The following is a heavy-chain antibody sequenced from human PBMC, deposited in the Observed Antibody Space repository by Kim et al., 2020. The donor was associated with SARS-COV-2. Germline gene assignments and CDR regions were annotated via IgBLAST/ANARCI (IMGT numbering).Heavy chain of an antibody. D-gene: IGHD3-16*01. Sequence: GGSLRLSCAASGFTFSSYAMHWVRQAPGKGLEWVAVISYDGSNKYYADSVKGRFTISRDNSKNTLYLQMNSLRAEDTAVYYCARVGSRAGGAAYYYGMDVWGQGTTVTVSS. CDR3: ARVGSRAGGAAYYYGMDV. CDR2: ISYDGSNK. CDR1: GFTFSSYA. V-gene: IGHV3-30*04. J-gene: IGHJ6*02.